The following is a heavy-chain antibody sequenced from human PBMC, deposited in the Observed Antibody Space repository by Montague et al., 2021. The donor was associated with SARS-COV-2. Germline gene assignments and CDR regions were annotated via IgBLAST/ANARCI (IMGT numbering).Heavy chain of an antibody. CDR2: IYYSGST. Sequence: TLSLTCTVSGGSISSGGYYWSWIRQHPGKGLEWIGYIYYSGSTYYNPSLKSRVTISVDTSKNQFSLKVSSVTAADTAVYYCARSPEPMIILIITSLNWYFHPWGRRTLLTGPS. D-gene: IGHD3-22*01. V-gene: IGHV4-31*03. CDR1: GGSISSGGYY. CDR3: ARSPEPMIILIITSLNWYFHP. J-gene: IGHJ2*01.